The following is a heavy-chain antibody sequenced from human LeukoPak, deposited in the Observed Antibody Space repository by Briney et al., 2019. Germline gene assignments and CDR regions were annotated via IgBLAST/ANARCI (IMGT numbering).Heavy chain of an antibody. J-gene: IGHJ5*02. CDR3: AKAYSSSYYNWFDP. D-gene: IGHD6-13*01. V-gene: IGHV3-74*01. Sequence: GGPLRLSCAASGFTFSTSWMHWVRQDPEKGLVWVSRINSDGSSPSYADSARGRFTISRDNAKSTLYLQMNSLRVEDTAVYYCAKAYSSSYYNWFDPWGQGTLVTVSS. CDR1: GFTFSTSW. CDR2: INSDGSSP.